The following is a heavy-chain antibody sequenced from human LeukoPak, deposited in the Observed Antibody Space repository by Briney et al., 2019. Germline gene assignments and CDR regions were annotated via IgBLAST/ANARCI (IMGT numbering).Heavy chain of an antibody. CDR3: ARGKVITMVRGVIRRWFDP. D-gene: IGHD3-10*01. J-gene: IGHJ5*02. Sequence: PSETLPHTCAVYGGSFSGYYWSWIRQPPGKGLEWIGEINHSGSTNYNPSLKSRVTISVDTSKNQFSLKLSSVTAADTAVYYCARGKVITMVRGVIRRWFDPGGQGTLVTVSS. CDR1: GGSFSGYY. V-gene: IGHV4-34*01. CDR2: INHSGST.